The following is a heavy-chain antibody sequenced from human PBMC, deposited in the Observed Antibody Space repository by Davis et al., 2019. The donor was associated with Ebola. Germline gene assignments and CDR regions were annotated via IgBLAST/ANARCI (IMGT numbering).Heavy chain of an antibody. CDR2: IYSGGST. Sequence: PGGSLRLSCAASGLSVSSNYMNWVRQAPGKGLEWVSVIYSGGSTYYADSVKGRFTTSRDNSKNTLFLQMNSLRTEDTAVYYCAGGGAFEIWGQGTMVTVSS. CDR1: GLSVSSNY. CDR3: AGGGAFEI. V-gene: IGHV3-53*05. J-gene: IGHJ3*02.